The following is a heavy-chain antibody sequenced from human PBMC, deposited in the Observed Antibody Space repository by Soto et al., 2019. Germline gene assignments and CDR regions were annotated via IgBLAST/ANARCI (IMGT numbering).Heavy chain of an antibody. J-gene: IGHJ4*02. CDR2: KNHSGST. Sequence: TGIFKNPGKGLERNGEKNHSGSTNYNPSLKSRVTISVDTSKNQFSLKLSSVTAADTAVYYCARGRLALRFLGCLPHKLCFDFWAQGTLVTVSS. D-gene: IGHD3-3*01. V-gene: IGHV4-34*01. CDR3: ARGRLALRFLGCLPHKLCFDF.